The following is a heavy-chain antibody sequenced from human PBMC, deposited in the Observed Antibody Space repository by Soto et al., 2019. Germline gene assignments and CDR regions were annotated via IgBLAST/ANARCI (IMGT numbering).Heavy chain of an antibody. Sequence: EVQLLESGGGLVQPGGSLRLPCAASGFKFSNSAMTWVRQAPGKGLECVSSISGSGGSTYYADSVKGRFTISRDNSKNTLYLQMNIVGAEDTAVYYCTKAPVVWGSSWYFDLWGRGTLVTVSS. CDR1: GFKFSNSA. D-gene: IGHD7-27*01. J-gene: IGHJ2*01. CDR3: TKAPVVWGSSWYFDL. V-gene: IGHV3-23*01. CDR2: ISGSGGST.